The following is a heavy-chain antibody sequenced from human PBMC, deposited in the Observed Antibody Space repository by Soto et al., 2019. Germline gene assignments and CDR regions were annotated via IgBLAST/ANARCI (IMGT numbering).Heavy chain of an antibody. D-gene: IGHD5-12*01. V-gene: IGHV1-69*13. CDR3: ARGGRDGYTEEAFDI. CDR2: IIPIFGTA. J-gene: IGHJ3*02. CDR1: GGTFSSYA. Sequence: ASVKVSCKASGGTFSSYAISWVRQAPGQGLEWMGGIIPIFGTAYYAQKFQGRVTITADESTSTAYMELSSLRSEDTAVYYCARGGRDGYTEEAFDIWGQGTMVTVSS.